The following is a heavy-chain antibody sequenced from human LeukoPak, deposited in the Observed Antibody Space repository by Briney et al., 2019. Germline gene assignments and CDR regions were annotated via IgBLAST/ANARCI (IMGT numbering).Heavy chain of an antibody. CDR3: ARAATLLYDSSGYY. Sequence: SETLSLTCTVSGGSISSYYWSWIRQPPGKGLEWIGYIYYSGSTYYNPSLKSRVTISVDTSKNQFSLKLSSVTAADTAVYYCARAATLLYDSSGYYWGQGTLVTVSS. J-gene: IGHJ4*02. D-gene: IGHD3-22*01. CDR2: IYYSGST. V-gene: IGHV4-59*08. CDR1: GGSISSYY.